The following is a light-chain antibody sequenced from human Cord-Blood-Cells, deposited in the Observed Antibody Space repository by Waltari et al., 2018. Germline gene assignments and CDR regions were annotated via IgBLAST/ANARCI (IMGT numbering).Light chain of an antibody. J-gene: IGKJ1*01. CDR3: QQYYSTPRT. Sequence: DIVMTQSPDSLAASLGEGAAINCKASQSVLYSSNNKHYLAWYQQKPGQPPKLLIYWASTRESGVPDRFSGSGSGTDFTLTISSLQAEDVAVYYCQQYYSTPRTFGQGTKVEIK. V-gene: IGKV4-1*01. CDR2: WAS. CDR1: QSVLYSSNNKHY.